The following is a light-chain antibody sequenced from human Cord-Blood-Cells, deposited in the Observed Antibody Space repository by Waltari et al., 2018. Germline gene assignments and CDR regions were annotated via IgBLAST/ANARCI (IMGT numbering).Light chain of an antibody. V-gene: IGLV3-25*03. CDR2: KDS. CDR1: PLPKQH. CDR3: QSADSSGTYQV. J-gene: IGLJ3*02. Sequence: SYELTQPPSVSVSPGQTARIPCPGDPLPKQHPDRYTPTQGQAPVPLMYQQKPGQAPVLVIYKDSERPSGIPERFSGSSSGTTVTLTISGVQAEDEADYYCQSADSSGTYQVFGGGTKLTVL.